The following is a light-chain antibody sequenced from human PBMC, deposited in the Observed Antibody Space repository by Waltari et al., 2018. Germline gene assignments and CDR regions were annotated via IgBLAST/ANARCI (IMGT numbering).Light chain of an antibody. V-gene: IGKV1-33*01. Sequence: IQITQSPSSLSASVGDRVTITCQASQDINNYLNWYQQMPGKAPKLLIYDASNLETGVPSRFSASGSGTDFTFSINSLQPEDFATYFCQQYENLPYTFGQGTKLEIK. CDR2: DAS. J-gene: IGKJ2*01. CDR3: QQYENLPYT. CDR1: QDINNY.